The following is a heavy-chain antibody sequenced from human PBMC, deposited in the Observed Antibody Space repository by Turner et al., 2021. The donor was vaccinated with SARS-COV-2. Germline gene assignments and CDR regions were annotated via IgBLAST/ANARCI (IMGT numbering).Heavy chain of an antibody. CDR2: MNPNSGNT. D-gene: IGHD3-16*02. Sequence: QVQLVQSGAEVKKPGASVKVSCKASGYTFTSYGISWVRQAPGQGLEWMGWMNPNSGNTGYAQKFQGRVTMTRNTSISTAYMELSSLRSEDTAVYYCARGMFRFGGVIVRPFDYWGQGTLVTVSS. V-gene: IGHV1-8*02. J-gene: IGHJ4*02. CDR1: GYTFTSYG. CDR3: ARGMFRFGGVIVRPFDY.